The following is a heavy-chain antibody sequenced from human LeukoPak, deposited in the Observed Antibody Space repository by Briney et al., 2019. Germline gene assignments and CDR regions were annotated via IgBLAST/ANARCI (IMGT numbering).Heavy chain of an antibody. V-gene: IGHV1-18*01. J-gene: IGHJ6*02. Sequence: ASVKVFCKASGYTFTSYSISWVRQAPGQGLEWMGWISADNGNTKYAQKLQGRVTVTTDTSTSTAYMELRSLRSDDTAIYYCAREVDCSTTSCYALAYYGMEVWGQGTTVTVSS. CDR1: GYTFTSYS. CDR2: ISADNGNT. CDR3: AREVDCSTTSCYALAYYGMEV. D-gene: IGHD2-2*01.